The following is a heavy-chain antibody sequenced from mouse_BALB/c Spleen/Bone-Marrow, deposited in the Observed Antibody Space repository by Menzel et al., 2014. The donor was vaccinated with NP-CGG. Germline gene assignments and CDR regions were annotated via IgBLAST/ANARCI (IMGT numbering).Heavy chain of an antibody. D-gene: IGHD6-2*01. CDR1: GYTFTTYR. J-gene: IGHJ3*01. Sequence: VQLQQSGPELVKPGASVKLSCKAYGYTFTTYRMQWVKQSPGQGLEWIGNFYPYSAITKYDENFKSKATLTVEKSSSADCMELSSLTSDDSGVYYCTKGFVSAYWGQGTLVTVSA. CDR3: TKGFVSAY. CDR2: FYPYSAIT. V-gene: IGHV1S17*01.